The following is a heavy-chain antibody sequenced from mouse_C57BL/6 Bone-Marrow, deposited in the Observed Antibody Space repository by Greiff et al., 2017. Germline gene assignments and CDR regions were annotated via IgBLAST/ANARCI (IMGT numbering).Heavy chain of an antibody. Sequence: EVQLVESGGDLVKPGGSLKLSCAASGFTFSSYGMSWVRQTPDKRLEWVATISSGGSYTYYPDSVKGRFTISRDNAKNTLYLQMSSLKSEDTAMYCCARHRTGFDYWGQGTTLTVSS. CDR2: ISSGGSYT. V-gene: IGHV5-6*01. CDR1: GFTFSSYG. D-gene: IGHD4-1*01. CDR3: ARHRTGFDY. J-gene: IGHJ2*01.